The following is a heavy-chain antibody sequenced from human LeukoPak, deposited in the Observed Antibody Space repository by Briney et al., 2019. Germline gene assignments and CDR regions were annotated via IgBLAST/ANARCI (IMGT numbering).Heavy chain of an antibody. CDR1: GDSISNYY. Sequence: SETLSLTCSVSGDSISNYYWNWIRQSPGKGLEWIGYIYYSGSTYYNPSLKSRVTISVDTSKNQFSLKLSSVTAADTAVYYCARLTNYDILTGYSPNFDYWGQGTLVTVSS. D-gene: IGHD3-9*01. CDR2: IYYSGST. CDR3: ARLTNYDILTGYSPNFDY. J-gene: IGHJ4*02. V-gene: IGHV4-30-4*08.